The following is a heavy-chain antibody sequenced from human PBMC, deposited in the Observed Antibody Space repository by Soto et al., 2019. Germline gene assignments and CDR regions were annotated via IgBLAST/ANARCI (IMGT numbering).Heavy chain of an antibody. V-gene: IGHV3-21*01. CDR2: ISSGSSYI. J-gene: IGHJ5*02. CDR3: ARHHSLITMIVGRFDP. D-gene: IGHD3-22*01. CDR1: GFTFSSYS. Sequence: GGSLRLSCAASGFTFSSYSMNWVRQAPGKGLEWVSSISSGSSYIYYADSVKGRFTISRDNAKNSLYLQMNSLRAEDTAVYYCARHHSLITMIVGRFDPWGQGTLVTVSS.